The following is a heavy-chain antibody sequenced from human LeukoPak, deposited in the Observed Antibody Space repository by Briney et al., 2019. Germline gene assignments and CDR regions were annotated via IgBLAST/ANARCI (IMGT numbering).Heavy chain of an antibody. J-gene: IGHJ4*02. CDR2: VNPSGGST. CDR1: GYTFTIYY. CDR3: ARDNGDSSGYSIFDY. D-gene: IGHD3-22*01. Sequence: EASVNVSFTASGYTFTIYYMHWVRHAPGQGLEWRGIVNPSGGSTSYGQKYQGRVTMTRDMSTSTVYMELSSLRSEDTAVYYCARDNGDSSGYSIFDYWGQGTLVTVSS. V-gene: IGHV1-46*01.